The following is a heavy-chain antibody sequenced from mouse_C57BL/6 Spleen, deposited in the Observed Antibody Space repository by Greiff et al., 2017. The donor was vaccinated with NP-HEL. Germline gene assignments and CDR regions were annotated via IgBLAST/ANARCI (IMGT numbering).Heavy chain of an antibody. J-gene: IGHJ2*01. Sequence: DVMLVESGGGLVQSGRSLRLSCATSGFTFSDFYMEWVRQAPGKGLEWIAASRNKANDYTTEYSASVKGRFIVSRDTSQSILYLQMNALRAEDTAIYYCAREYGGFDYWGQGTTLTVSS. CDR3: AREYGGFDY. CDR1: GFTFSDFY. CDR2: SRNKANDYTT. V-gene: IGHV7-1*01. D-gene: IGHD1-1*01.